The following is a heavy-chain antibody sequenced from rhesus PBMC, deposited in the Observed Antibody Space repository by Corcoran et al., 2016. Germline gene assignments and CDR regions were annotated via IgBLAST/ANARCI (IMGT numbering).Heavy chain of an antibody. CDR1: GGSISSNY. J-gene: IGHJ4*01. CDR3: ARETLTIFGLVIGDY. Sequence: QVQLQESGPGLVKPSETLSLTCAVSGGSISSNYWSWIRQPPGKGLEWIGRMYVDGGSTTHNPSLKSRVTISTGTSKNQFSLKLSSVTAADTAVYYCARETLTIFGLVIGDYWGQGVLVTVSS. CDR2: MYVDGGST. D-gene: IGHD3-3*01. V-gene: IGHV4-147*01.